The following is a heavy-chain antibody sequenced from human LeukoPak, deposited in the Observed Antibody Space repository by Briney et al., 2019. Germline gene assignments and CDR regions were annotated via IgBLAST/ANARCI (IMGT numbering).Heavy chain of an antibody. D-gene: IGHD5-24*01. CDR3: ATSIGEVERPPTDY. CDR1: GGTFSSYA. CDR2: IIPIFGTA. V-gene: IGHV1-69*06. J-gene: IGHJ4*02. Sequence: SVKVSCKASGGTFSSYAISWVRQAPGQGLEWMGGIIPIFGTANYAQKFQGRVTITADKSTSTAYMELSSLRSEDTAVYYCATSIGEVERPPTDYWGQGTLVTVSS.